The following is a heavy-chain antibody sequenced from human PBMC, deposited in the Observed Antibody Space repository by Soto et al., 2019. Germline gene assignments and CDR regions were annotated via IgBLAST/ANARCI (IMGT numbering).Heavy chain of an antibody. D-gene: IGHD3-22*01. Sequence: QITLKESGPTLVKPTQTLTLTCTFSGFSLSTSGVGVGWIRQPPGKALEWLALIYWDDDKRYSPSLKSTLTITKDTSKNPVVLTMTNMDPVDTATYYCAHTMISTTSFDYWGQGTLVTVSS. CDR3: AHTMISTTSFDY. J-gene: IGHJ4*02. V-gene: IGHV2-5*02. CDR1: GFSLSTSGVG. CDR2: IYWDDDK.